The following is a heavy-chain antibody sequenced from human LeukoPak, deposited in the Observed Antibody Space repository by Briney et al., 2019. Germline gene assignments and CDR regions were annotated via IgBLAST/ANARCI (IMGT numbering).Heavy chain of an antibody. CDR3: ARAKRSSSWYYFDY. J-gene: IGHJ4*02. CDR2: ISSSSSYI. CDR1: GFTFSSYS. Sequence: PGGSLRLSCAASGFTFSSYSMNWVRQAPGKGLEWVSSISSSSSYIYYADSVKGRFTISRDNAKNSLYLQMNSLRAEDTALYHCARAKRSSSWYYFDYWGQGTLVTVSS. D-gene: IGHD6-13*01. V-gene: IGHV3-21*04.